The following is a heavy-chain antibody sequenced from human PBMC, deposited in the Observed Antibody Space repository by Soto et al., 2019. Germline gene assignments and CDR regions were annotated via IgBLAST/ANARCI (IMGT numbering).Heavy chain of an antibody. CDR2: INTGNGNT. Sequence: QVQLVQSGAEEKKPGASVKVSCKASGYTFTSYPMHWVRQAPGRRLEWMGWINTGNGNTRYSQKFQGRVTITRDTSASTAYMQMRSLRSEDTAVYYGASDRGGYCSGGSCDEVWFDPWGQGTLVTVSS. D-gene: IGHD2-15*01. J-gene: IGHJ5*02. CDR1: GYTFTSYP. V-gene: IGHV1-3*05. CDR3: ASDRGGYCSGGSCDEVWFDP.